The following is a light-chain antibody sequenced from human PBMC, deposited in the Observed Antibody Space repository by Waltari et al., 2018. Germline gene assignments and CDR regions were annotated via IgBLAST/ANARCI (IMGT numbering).Light chain of an antibody. CDR1: QSISTW. CDR2: AAS. Sequence: DIQMTQSPSTLSASVGDRVIITCRASQSISTWLAWYQQKPGKAPKLLIFAASSLKTGVTSRFSGSGSGTEFTLTINSWQPDDFATYYCQHYNAYRTFGQGTKVEIK. J-gene: IGKJ1*01. V-gene: IGKV1-5*01. CDR3: QHYNAYRT.